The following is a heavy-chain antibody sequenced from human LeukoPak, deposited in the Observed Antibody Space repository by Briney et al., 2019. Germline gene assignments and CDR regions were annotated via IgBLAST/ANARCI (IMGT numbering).Heavy chain of an antibody. V-gene: IGHV3-30*02. CDR1: GFILSNYV. Sequence: GGSLRLSCAASGFILSNYVMHWVRQAPGKGLEWVAFIWYDGSKKDYADSVKGRFTISRDNSKNTLYLQMNSLRAEDTAVYYCAKVAAGIVVVPAAIRTMDVWGKGTTVTVSS. CDR3: AKVAAGIVVVPAAIRTMDV. D-gene: IGHD2-2*02. J-gene: IGHJ6*03. CDR2: IWYDGSKK.